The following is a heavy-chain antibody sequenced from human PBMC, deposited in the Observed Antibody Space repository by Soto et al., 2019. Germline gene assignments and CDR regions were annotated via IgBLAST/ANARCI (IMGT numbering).Heavy chain of an antibody. CDR2: IWYDGSSK. J-gene: IGHJ4*02. D-gene: IGHD2-2*01. CDR1: GFTFSMYG. V-gene: IGHV3-33*06. Sequence: ESGGGVVQPGRSLRLSCSASGFTFSMYGMHWVRQAPGKGLEWVAVIWYDGSSKYYADSVKGRFTISRDNSKNTLYLQMNSLRVEDTAAYYCTKGDPSDPFEYWGQGTLVTVSS. CDR3: TKGDPSDPFEY.